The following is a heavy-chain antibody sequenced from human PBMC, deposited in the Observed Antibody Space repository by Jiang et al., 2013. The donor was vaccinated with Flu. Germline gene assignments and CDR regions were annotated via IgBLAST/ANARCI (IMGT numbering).Heavy chain of an antibody. J-gene: IGHJ4*02. D-gene: IGHD4-17*01. CDR3: ARAYGDYGSTDFDY. CDR2: T. Sequence: TSYAQKFQGRVTMTRDTSTSTVYMELSSLRSEDTAVYYCARAYGDYGSTDFDYWGQGTLVTVSS. V-gene: IGHV1-46*01.